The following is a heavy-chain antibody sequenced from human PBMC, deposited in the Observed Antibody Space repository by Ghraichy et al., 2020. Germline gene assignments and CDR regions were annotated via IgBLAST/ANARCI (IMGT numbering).Heavy chain of an antibody. CDR1: GFTFSSYA. J-gene: IGHJ4*02. CDR3: AKLDYDFWSGYLRY. Sequence: GGSLRLSCAASGFTFSSYAMSWVRQAPGKGLEWVSAISGSGGSTYYADSVKGRFTISRDNSKNTLYLQMNSLRAEDTAVYYCAKLDYDFWSGYLRYWGQGTLVTVSS. V-gene: IGHV3-23*01. D-gene: IGHD3-3*01. CDR2: ISGSGGST.